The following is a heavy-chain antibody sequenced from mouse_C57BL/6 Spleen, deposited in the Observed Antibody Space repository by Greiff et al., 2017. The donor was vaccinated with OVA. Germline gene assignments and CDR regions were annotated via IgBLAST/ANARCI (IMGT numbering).Heavy chain of an antibody. CDR1: GFTFTDYY. J-gene: IGHJ2*01. CDR2: IRNKANGYTT. Sequence: EVQVVESGGGLVQPGGSLSLSCAASGFTFTDYYMSWVRQPPGKALEWLGFIRNKANGYTTEYSASVKGRFTISRDNSQRILYLQMNALRAEDSATYYCARYPLDSSGYYFDYWGQGTTLTVSS. D-gene: IGHD3-2*02. CDR3: ARYPLDSSGYYFDY. V-gene: IGHV7-3*01.